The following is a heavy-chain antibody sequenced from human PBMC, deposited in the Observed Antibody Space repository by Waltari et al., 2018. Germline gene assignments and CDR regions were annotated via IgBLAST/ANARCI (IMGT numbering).Heavy chain of an antibody. CDR2: IYFRGST. V-gene: IGHV4-39*01. D-gene: IGHD3-10*01. CDR3: AGLGVRGVIGHNWFDP. J-gene: IGHJ5*02. CDR1: VGSIRSGSYS. Sequence: QLQLQESGPGRVKPSETLPLTRTVPVGSIRSGSYSGGGIRQPPGTGLEWIGSIYFRGSTYYNPSLKRRVTISVDTSKNQFSLKLSSVTAADTAVYYCAGLGVRGVIGHNWFDPWGQGTLVTVSS.